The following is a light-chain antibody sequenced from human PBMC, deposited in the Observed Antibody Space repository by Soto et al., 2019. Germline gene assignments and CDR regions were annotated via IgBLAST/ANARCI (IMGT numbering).Light chain of an antibody. CDR3: QQYNNWLWT. CDR1: QNISSN. Sequence: EIVMTQSPATLSVSPGERATLSCRASQNISSNLAWYQQKPGQAPRVLIDGASTRATGIPARVSGSGSGTEFTLTISSLESEDFAVYYCQQYNNWLWTFGQGTKVEIK. J-gene: IGKJ1*01. V-gene: IGKV3-15*01. CDR2: GAS.